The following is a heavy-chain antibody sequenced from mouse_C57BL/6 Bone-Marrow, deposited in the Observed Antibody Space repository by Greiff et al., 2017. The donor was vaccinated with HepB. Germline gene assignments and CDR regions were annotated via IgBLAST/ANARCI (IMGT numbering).Heavy chain of an antibody. J-gene: IGHJ2*01. CDR1: GYTFTDYY. CDR3: ARPFITTVVAPFGY. V-gene: IGHV1-76*01. D-gene: IGHD1-1*01. CDR2: IYPGSGNT. Sequence: QVQLQQSGAELVRPGASVKLSCKASGYTFTDYYINWVKQRPGQGLEWIARIYPGSGNTYYNEKFKGKATLTADKSSSTAYMQLSSLTSEDSAVYFCARPFITTVVAPFGYWGQGTTLTVSS.